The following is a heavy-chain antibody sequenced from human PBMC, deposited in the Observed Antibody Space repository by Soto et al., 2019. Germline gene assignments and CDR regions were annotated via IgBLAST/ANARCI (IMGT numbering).Heavy chain of an antibody. Sequence: EVQLVETGGGLIQPGGSLRFSCAASGFNITNNYMSWVRQAPGKGLEWVSFIYSGGSTYYADSVKGRFSISRDISKNTLFLQMNSLRAEETAVYYCARSYDSSGYYPGSVDYWGQGTLVTVSS. D-gene: IGHD3-22*01. CDR1: GFNITNNY. J-gene: IGHJ4*02. CDR2: IYSGGST. V-gene: IGHV3-53*02. CDR3: ARSYDSSGYYPGSVDY.